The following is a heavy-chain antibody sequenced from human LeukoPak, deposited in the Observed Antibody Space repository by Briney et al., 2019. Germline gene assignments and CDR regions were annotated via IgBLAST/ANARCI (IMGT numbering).Heavy chain of an antibody. D-gene: IGHD2-15*01. V-gene: IGHV7-4-1*02. J-gene: IGHJ4*02. Sequence: ASVKVSCKASGYTFASCAINWVRQAPGQGLEWMGWINTNTGNPTYAQGFTGRFVFSLDTSVSTAYLQISSLKAEDTAVYYCARLRGPNCSGGSCYDYWGQGTLVTVSS. CDR3: ARLRGPNCSGGSCYDY. CDR2: INTNTGNP. CDR1: GYTFASCA.